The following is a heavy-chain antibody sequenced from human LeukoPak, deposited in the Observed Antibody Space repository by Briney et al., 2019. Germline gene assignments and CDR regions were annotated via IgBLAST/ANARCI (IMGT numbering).Heavy chain of an antibody. CDR2: INNDGVST. Sequence: GGSLRLSCATSGFTLSSYWMHWVRQVPGKGLEWLSRINNDGVSTSYADSVKGRFTISRDNAKNSLYLQMNSLRAEDTAVYYCARGVSYFDYWGQGTLVTVSS. CDR1: GFTLSSYW. J-gene: IGHJ4*02. CDR3: ARGVSYFDY. V-gene: IGHV3-74*01. D-gene: IGHD2/OR15-2a*01.